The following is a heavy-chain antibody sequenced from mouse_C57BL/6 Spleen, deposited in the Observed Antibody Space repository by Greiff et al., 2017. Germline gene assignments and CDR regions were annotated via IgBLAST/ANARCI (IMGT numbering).Heavy chain of an antibody. V-gene: IGHV3-6*01. D-gene: IGHD2-5*01. Sequence: EVQLQESGPGLVKPSQSLSLTCSVTGYSITSGYYWNWIRQFPGNKLEWMGYISYDGSNNYNPSLKNPISSTRDTAKNQFCLKLNSVTTEDTATYYCAREGAYYSNYGAYWGQGTLVTVSA. CDR3: AREGAYYSNYGAY. J-gene: IGHJ3*01. CDR1: GYSITSGYY. CDR2: ISYDGSN.